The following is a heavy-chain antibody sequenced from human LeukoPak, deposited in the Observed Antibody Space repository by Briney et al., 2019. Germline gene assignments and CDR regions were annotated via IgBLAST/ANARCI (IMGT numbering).Heavy chain of an antibody. V-gene: IGHV5-51*01. CDR1: EYSFTTNW. Sequence: GESLKISCQGSEYSFTTNWIGWVRQVPGKGLEWIGIIYPGYSDTRYSPSFQGQVTISADKSISTAYLQWSSLKASDTAMYYCARRTYDYYDSSGYYDRTYYFDYWGQGTLVTVSS. CDR2: IYPGYSDT. D-gene: IGHD3-22*01. CDR3: ARRTYDYYDSSGYYDRTYYFDY. J-gene: IGHJ4*02.